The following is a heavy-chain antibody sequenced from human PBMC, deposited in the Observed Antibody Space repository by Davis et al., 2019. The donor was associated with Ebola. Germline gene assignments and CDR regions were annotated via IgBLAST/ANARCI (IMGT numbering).Heavy chain of an antibody. CDR1: GYTFTSYD. V-gene: IGHV1-8*01. J-gene: IGHJ5*02. CDR2: MNPDSGNT. D-gene: IGHD4-17*01. Sequence: AASVKISCKASGYTFTSYDINWVRQATGQGLEWMGWMNPDSGNTGYAQKFQGRITMTRNTSISTAYMEMSGLRSEDTAVYYCARHINYGDYGSGWFDPWGQGTLVSVSS. CDR3: ARHINYGDYGSGWFDP.